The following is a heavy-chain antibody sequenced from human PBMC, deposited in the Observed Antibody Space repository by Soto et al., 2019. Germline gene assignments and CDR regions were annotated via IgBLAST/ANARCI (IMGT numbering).Heavy chain of an antibody. J-gene: IGHJ6*02. Sequence: QVQLVQSGAEVMKPGSSVKVSCRASGDTFSSYTVSWVRQAPGQGLEWMGRIIPVLGVTNYAQKFRGRVTITADESRKTAYMDLSGLRSEDTAVYYCARRRCCGTDCYDKYYYGMDVWGQGTAATVSS. CDR2: IIPVLGVT. D-gene: IGHD2-21*02. CDR1: GDTFSSYT. V-gene: IGHV1-69*02. CDR3: ARRRCCGTDCYDKYYYGMDV.